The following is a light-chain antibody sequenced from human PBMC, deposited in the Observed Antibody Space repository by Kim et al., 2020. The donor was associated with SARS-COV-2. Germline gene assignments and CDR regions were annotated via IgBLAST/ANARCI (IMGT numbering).Light chain of an antibody. CDR3: QQYNNWPLT. V-gene: IGKV3-15*01. Sequence: VSPGERATLSCRASQSISSNLSCHQQKPGQAPRLLIYGASTRATGIPARFSGSGSGTEFTLTISSLQSEDFAVYYCQQYNNWPLTFGGGTKVDIK. CDR1: QSISSN. CDR2: GAS. J-gene: IGKJ4*01.